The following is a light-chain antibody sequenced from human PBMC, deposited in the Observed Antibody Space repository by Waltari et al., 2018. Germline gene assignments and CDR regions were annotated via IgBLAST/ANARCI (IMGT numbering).Light chain of an antibody. CDR2: AAS. CDR3: QKYNSAPWT. V-gene: IGKV1-27*01. CDR1: QGISNY. J-gene: IGKJ1*01. Sequence: DIQMTQSPSSLSASVGDRVTITCRASQGISNYLAWYQQKPGKVPKLRIYAASTLQSGGPSRFSGSGSGTDFTLTISSLQPEDVATYYCQKYNSAPWTFGQGTKVEIK.